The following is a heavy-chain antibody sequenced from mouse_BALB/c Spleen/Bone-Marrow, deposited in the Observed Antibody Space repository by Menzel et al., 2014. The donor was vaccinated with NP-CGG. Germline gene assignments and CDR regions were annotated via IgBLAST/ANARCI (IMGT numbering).Heavy chain of an antibody. D-gene: IGHD1-1*01. CDR1: GFTFSDYS. CDR2: ISDGGSYT. CDR3: ARSPYYYGSGYGYFDV. V-gene: IGHV5-4*02. J-gene: IGHJ1*01. Sequence: EVKVVESGGGLVKPGGSLKLSCAASGFTFSDYSMYWVRQTPEKRLEWVATISDGGSYTYYPDSVKGRFTISRDNVRNNLYQQMSSLKSEDTAMYYCARSPYYYGSGYGYFDVWGAGTTVTVSS.